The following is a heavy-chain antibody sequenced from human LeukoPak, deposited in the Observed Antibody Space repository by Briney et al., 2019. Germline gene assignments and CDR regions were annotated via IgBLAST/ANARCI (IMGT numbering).Heavy chain of an antibody. CDR3: ARRARSSGYYYFDY. V-gene: IGHV4-59*01. CDR1: GGSISSYY. D-gene: IGHD3-22*01. J-gene: IGHJ4*02. Sequence: PSETLSLICTVSGGSISSYYWSWIRQPPGKGLEWIGYIYYSGSTNYNPSLKSRVTISVDTSKNQFSLKLSSVTAADTAVYYCARRARSSGYYYFDYWGQGTLVTVSS. CDR2: IYYSGST.